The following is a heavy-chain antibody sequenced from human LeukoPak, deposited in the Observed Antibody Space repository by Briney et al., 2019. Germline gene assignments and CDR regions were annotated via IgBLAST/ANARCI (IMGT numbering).Heavy chain of an antibody. CDR1: GFTFSSYW. V-gene: IGHV3-7*01. CDR3: ARDPGIAVADYYFDY. Sequence: GGSLRLSRAASGFTFSSYWMSWVRQAPGKGLEWVANIKQDGSEKYYVDSVKGRFTISRDNAKNSLYLQMNSLRAEDTAVYYCARDPGIAVADYYFDYWGQGTLVTVSS. D-gene: IGHD6-19*01. CDR2: IKQDGSEK. J-gene: IGHJ4*02.